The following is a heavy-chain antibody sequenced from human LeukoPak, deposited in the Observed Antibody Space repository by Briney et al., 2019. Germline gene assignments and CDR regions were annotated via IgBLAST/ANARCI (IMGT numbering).Heavy chain of an antibody. D-gene: IGHD6-13*01. CDR3: ARLSSGSSSWYDIDY. J-gene: IGHJ4*02. Sequence: SETLSLTCIVSGGSISSYYWSWIRQPPGKGLEWIGYIYYSGSTNYNPSLKSRVTISVDTSKNQFSLKLSSVTAADTAVYYCARLSSGSSSWYDIDYWGQGTLVAVSS. CDR2: IYYSGST. CDR1: GGSISSYY. V-gene: IGHV4-59*08.